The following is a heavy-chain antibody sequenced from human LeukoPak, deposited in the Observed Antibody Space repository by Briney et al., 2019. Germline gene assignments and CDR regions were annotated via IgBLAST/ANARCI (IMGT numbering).Heavy chain of an antibody. J-gene: IGHJ4*02. Sequence: GDSVKVSCKASGYSFTTYAIHWVRQAPGQRLEWMGWINAGNGNTKYSQEFQGRVTITRDTSASTAYMELSSLRSEDMAVYYCARVRALYGSGSYYFDYWGQGTLVTVSS. D-gene: IGHD3-10*01. V-gene: IGHV1-3*03. CDR3: ARVRALYGSGSYYFDY. CDR1: GYSFTTYA. CDR2: INAGNGNT.